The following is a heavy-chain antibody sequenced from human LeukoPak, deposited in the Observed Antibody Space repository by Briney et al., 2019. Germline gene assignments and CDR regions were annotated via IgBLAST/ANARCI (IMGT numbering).Heavy chain of an antibody. D-gene: IGHD5-18*01. CDR3: ARDPLGDSYTQGY. CDR2: IYHSGST. CDR1: GGSISSSNW. J-gene: IGHJ4*02. Sequence: SETLSLTCAVSGGSISSSNWWSWVRQPPGKGLEWIGEIYHSGSTNYNPSLKSRVTISVDKSKNQFSLKLSSVTAADTAVYYCARDPLGDSYTQGYWGQGTLVTVSS. V-gene: IGHV4-4*02.